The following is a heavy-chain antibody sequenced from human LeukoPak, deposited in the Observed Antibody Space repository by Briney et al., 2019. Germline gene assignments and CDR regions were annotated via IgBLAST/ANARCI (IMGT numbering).Heavy chain of an antibody. CDR1: GGSISSYY. Sequence: SETLSLTCTVSGGSISSYYWSWIRQPAGKGLEWIGRIYTSGSTNYNPSLKSRVTMSVDTSKNQFSLKLSSVTAADTAVYYCARDRLVGYDFWSGYYTPFDYWGREPWSPSPQ. D-gene: IGHD3-3*01. V-gene: IGHV4-4*07. CDR2: IYTSGST. J-gene: IGHJ4*02. CDR3: ARDRLVGYDFWSGYYTPFDY.